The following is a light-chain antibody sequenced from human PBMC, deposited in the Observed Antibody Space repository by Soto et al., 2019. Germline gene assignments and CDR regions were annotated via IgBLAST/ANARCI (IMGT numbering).Light chain of an antibody. J-gene: IGLJ1*01. CDR3: CSYAGNHSDV. CDR2: EVT. V-gene: IGLV2-8*01. CDR1: SSDVGGYNF. Sequence: QSVLTQPPSASGSPGQSVAISCTGTSSDVGGYNFVSWYQQHPGKAPKLMIYEVTKRPSGVPDRFSGSKSGNTASLTVSGLQAEDEADYYCCSYAGNHSDVVGTSTTVTIL.